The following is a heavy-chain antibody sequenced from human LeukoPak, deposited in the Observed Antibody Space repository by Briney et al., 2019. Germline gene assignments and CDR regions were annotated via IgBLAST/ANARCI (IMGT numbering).Heavy chain of an antibody. J-gene: IGHJ6*02. CDR2: IYYSGST. D-gene: IGHD2-2*01. CDR1: GGSISSGGYY. Sequence: SETLSLACTVSGGSISSGGYYWSWIRQHPGKGLEWIGYIYYSGSTYYNPSLKSRVTISVDTSKNQFSLKLSSVTAADTAVYYCARVGCSSTSCPLGMDVWGQGTTVTVSS. V-gene: IGHV4-31*03. CDR3: ARVGCSSTSCPLGMDV.